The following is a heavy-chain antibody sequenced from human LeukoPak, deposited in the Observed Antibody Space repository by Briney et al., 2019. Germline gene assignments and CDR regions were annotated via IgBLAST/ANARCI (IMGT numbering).Heavy chain of an antibody. CDR3: ARIKGGRYYYYYYGMDV. D-gene: IGHD3-16*01. Sequence: SETLSLTCAVYGGSFSGYYWSWIRQPPGKGLEWIGEINHSGSTNYNPSLKSRVTISVGTSKSQFSLKLSSVTAADTAVYYCARIKGGRYYYYYYGMDVWGQGTTVTVSS. V-gene: IGHV4-34*01. CDR2: INHSGST. CDR1: GGSFSGYY. J-gene: IGHJ6*02.